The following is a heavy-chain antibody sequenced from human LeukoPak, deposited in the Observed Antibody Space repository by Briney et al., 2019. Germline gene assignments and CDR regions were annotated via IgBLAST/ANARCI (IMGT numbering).Heavy chain of an antibody. CDR2: ISGSGGST. Sequence: GGSLRLSCAASGFTFSTYAMSWDRQAPGMGLEWVSAISGSGGSTFNADSVKGPFTISRDNSKNTLFLQMNSLRAEDTAIYYCAKDHPSGYYFDYWGQGTLVTVSS. V-gene: IGHV3-23*01. J-gene: IGHJ4*02. D-gene: IGHD1-14*01. CDR1: GFTFSTYA. CDR3: AKDHPSGYYFDY.